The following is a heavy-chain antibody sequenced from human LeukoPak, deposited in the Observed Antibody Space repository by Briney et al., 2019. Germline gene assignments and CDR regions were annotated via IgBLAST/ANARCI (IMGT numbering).Heavy chain of an antibody. J-gene: IGHJ6*02. CDR2: INHSGST. V-gene: IGHV4-34*01. CDR3: ASLRVSYYYYYGMDV. Sequence: SETLSLTCTVSGGSISSYYWSWIRQPPGKGLEWIGEINHSGSTNYNPSLKSRVTISVDTSKNQFSLKLSSVTAADTAVYYCASLRVSYYYYYGMDVWGQGTTVTVSS. CDR1: GGSISSYY. D-gene: IGHD2-8*01.